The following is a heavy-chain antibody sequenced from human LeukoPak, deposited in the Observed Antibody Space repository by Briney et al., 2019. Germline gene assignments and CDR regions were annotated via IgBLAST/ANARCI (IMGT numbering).Heavy chain of an antibody. V-gene: IGHV3-23*01. Sequence: GGSLRLSCAASGFTFRRTWMHWVRQAPGKGLEGVSIISGRRTYYAHSVKGRFAISRDNSKNTLYLQMSSLRAEDTAVYYCAKRDSNGLYYFDFWGQGTLVTVSS. D-gene: IGHD6-19*01. CDR2: ISGRRT. CDR1: GFTFRRTW. J-gene: IGHJ4*02. CDR3: AKRDSNGLYYFDF.